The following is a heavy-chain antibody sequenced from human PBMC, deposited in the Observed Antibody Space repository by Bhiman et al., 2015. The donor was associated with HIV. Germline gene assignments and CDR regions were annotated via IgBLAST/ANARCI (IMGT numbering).Heavy chain of an antibody. CDR2: ISWNSNSK. CDR3: ASFYNIEVVPAAMSIPFDH. V-gene: IGHV3-9*01. Sequence: EVQLVESGGGLVQPGRSLRLSCAASGFTFDEYAMHWVRQVPGKGLEWVSGISWNSNSKNYADSVKGRFTISRDNAKNSLYLQMNSLRAEDTAVYYCASFYNIEVVPAAMSIPFDHWGQGTLVTVSS. D-gene: IGHD2-2*01. CDR1: GFTFDEYA. J-gene: IGHJ4*02.